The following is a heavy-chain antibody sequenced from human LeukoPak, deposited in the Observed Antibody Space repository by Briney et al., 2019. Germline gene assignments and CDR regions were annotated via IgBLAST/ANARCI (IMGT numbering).Heavy chain of an antibody. CDR3: ARGTVPPKQDYYGSGSYTTTSPYYFDY. J-gene: IGHJ4*02. D-gene: IGHD3-10*01. Sequence: ASVKVSCKASGYTFTSYAMNWVRQAPGQGLEWMGWINTTTGNPTYAQGFTGRFVFSLDTSVSTAYLQISSLKAEDTAVYYCARGTVPPKQDYYGSGSYTTTSPYYFDYWGQGTLVTVSS. CDR1: GYTFTSYA. V-gene: IGHV7-4-1*02. CDR2: INTTTGNP.